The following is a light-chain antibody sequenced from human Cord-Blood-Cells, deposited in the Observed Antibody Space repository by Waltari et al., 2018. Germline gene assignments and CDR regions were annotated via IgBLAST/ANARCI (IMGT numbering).Light chain of an antibody. CDR1: QSVSSS. J-gene: IGKJ5*01. CDR3: QQYNNWPIT. V-gene: IGKV3-15*01. Sequence: EIVMTQSPATLSASPGERATLSCRASQSVSSSLAWYQQSPGQAPRLLIYGASTRATGIPARFSGSGSGTEFTLTISSLQSEDFAVYYCQQYNNWPITFGQVTRLEIK. CDR2: GAS.